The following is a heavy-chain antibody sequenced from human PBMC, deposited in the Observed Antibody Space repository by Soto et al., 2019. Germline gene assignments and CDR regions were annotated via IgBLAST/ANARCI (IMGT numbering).Heavy chain of an antibody. CDR1: GGTFSSYA. D-gene: IGHD6-6*01. CDR3: ARDADSSSSYGGWFDP. CDR2: IIPIFGTA. Sequence: QVQLVQSGAEVKKPGSSVKVSCKASGGTFSSYAISWVRQAPGRGLEWMGGIIPIFGTANYAQKFQGRVTITADEFTSTAYMELSSLRSEDTAVYYCARDADSSSSYGGWFDPWGQGTLVTVSS. J-gene: IGHJ5*02. V-gene: IGHV1-69*01.